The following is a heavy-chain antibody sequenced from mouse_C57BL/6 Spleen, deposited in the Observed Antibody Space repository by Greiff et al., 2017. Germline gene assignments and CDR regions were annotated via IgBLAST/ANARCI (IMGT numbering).Heavy chain of an antibody. CDR2: INYDGSST. J-gene: IGHJ1*03. Sequence: EVNVVESEGGLVQPGSSMKLSCTASGFTFSDYYMAWVRQVPEKGLEWVANINYDGSSTYYLDSLKSRFIISRDNAKNILYLQMSSLKSEDTATYYCAREDYGSSFYWYFDVWGTGTTVTVSS. CDR3: AREDYGSSFYWYFDV. D-gene: IGHD1-1*01. CDR1: GFTFSDYY. V-gene: IGHV5-16*01.